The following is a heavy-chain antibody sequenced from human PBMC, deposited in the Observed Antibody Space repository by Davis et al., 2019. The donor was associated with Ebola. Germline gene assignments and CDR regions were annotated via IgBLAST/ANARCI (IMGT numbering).Heavy chain of an antibody. CDR3: VRTTYGAPEY. Sequence: GESLKISCVDSDFTFSIHWMAWVRQAPGKGLVYVSRISSDGGITSYADSVKGRFTISRDNAKSTLYLQMNSLTAEDTAVYYCVRTTYGAPEYWGQGTLVTVSS. D-gene: IGHD4-17*01. J-gene: IGHJ4*02. V-gene: IGHV3-74*01. CDR2: ISSDGGIT. CDR1: DFTFSIHW.